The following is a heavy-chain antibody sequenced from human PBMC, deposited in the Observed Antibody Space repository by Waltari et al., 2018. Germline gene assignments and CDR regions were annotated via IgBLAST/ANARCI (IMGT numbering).Heavy chain of an antibody. CDR2: IGTTTSHI. Sequence: EVQLVESGGGMGKPGGSLRLPCEASGFPFSNFRMNWVRQAPGKGLEWVSLIGTTTSHIFYADSVRGRFTISRDNANKSLFLQMNSLRVEDTAVYYCVREEYDPRDYWGQGTLVTVSS. D-gene: IGHD3-3*01. CDR1: GFPFSNFR. J-gene: IGHJ4*02. CDR3: VREEYDPRDY. V-gene: IGHV3-21*01.